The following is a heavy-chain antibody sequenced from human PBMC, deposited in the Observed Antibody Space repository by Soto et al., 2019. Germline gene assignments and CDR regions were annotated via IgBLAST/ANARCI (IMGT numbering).Heavy chain of an antibody. D-gene: IGHD3-9*01. CDR1: GFTFGDYA. V-gene: IGHV3-49*03. Sequence: GGSLRLSCAASGFTFGDYAMNWFRQAPGKGLEWVGLIRSKAYGGTKEYAASVKGRFTISRDDSKSIAYLQMNSLKTEDTAVYYCPWAGDFLTEYWAQGALVTVSS. CDR2: IRSKAYGGTK. CDR3: PWAGDFLTEY. J-gene: IGHJ4*02.